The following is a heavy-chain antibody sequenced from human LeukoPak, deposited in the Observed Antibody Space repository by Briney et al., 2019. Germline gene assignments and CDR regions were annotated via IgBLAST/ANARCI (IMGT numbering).Heavy chain of an antibody. V-gene: IGHV1-69*01. CDR3: ARIYLGYDFWSGYYDY. CDR1: GGTFSSYA. D-gene: IGHD3-3*01. J-gene: IGHJ4*02. CDR2: IIPIFGTA. Sequence: SVKVSCKASGGTFSSYAISWVRQAPGQGLEWVGGIIPIFGTANYAQKFQGRVTITADESTSTAYMELSSLRSEDTAVYYCARIYLGYDFWSGYYDYWGQGTLVTVSS.